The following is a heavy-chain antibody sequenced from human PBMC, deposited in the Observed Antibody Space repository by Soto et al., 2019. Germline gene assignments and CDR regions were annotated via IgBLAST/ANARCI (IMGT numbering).Heavy chain of an antibody. CDR1: GYTFTSYD. D-gene: IGHD2-15*01. J-gene: IGHJ6*02. Sequence: ASVKVSCKASGYTFTSYDINWVRQATGQRLEWMGWINPSNGNTKYSQKFQGRVTITRDTSASTAYMELSSLRSEDTAVYYCARDQTRDIVVVVAATPYGMDVWGQGTTVTVSS. CDR3: ARDQTRDIVVVVAATPYGMDV. CDR2: INPSNGNT. V-gene: IGHV1-3*01.